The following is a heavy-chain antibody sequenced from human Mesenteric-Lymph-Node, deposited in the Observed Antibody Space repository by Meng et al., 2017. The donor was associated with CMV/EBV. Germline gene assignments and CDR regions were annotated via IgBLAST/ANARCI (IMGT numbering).Heavy chain of an antibody. CDR1: GFTFSSYS. Sequence: GESLKISCAASGFTFSSYSMNWVRQAPGKGLEWVSSISSSSYIYYADSVKGRFTISRDNAKNSLYLQMNSLRAEDTAVYYCARDCSSTSCYNNYWGQGTLVTVSS. V-gene: IGHV3-21*01. D-gene: IGHD2-2*02. CDR3: ARDCSSTSCYNNY. J-gene: IGHJ4*02. CDR2: ISSSSYI.